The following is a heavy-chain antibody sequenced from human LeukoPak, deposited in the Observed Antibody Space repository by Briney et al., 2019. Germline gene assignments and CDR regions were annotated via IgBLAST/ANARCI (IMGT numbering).Heavy chain of an antibody. CDR2: IGGSGGDT. J-gene: IGHJ6*02. CDR3: AKDWRTEV. V-gene: IGHV3-23*01. CDR1: GFTFSSSA. Sequence: HPGGSPRLSCVASGFTFSSSAMNWVRQAPGEGLQWVSAIGGSGGDTYYADSVKGRFTISRENSKTTVYLQMDNLRAEDMAVYYCAKDWRTEVWGQGTTVSVSS.